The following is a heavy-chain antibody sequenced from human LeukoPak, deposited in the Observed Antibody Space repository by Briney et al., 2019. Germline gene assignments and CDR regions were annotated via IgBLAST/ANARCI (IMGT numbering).Heavy chain of an antibody. CDR1: GGSFSGYY. V-gene: IGHV4-34*01. J-gene: IGHJ4*02. Sequence: PSETLSLTCAVYGGSFSGYYWSWIRQPPGKGLEWIREINHSGYTNYNPSLKSRVTMSIDTSKNHFSLKLTSVTAADTATYYCARETSLAGFASGLGFNYWGQGILVTVSS. CDR3: ARETSLAGFASGLGFNY. CDR2: INHSGYT. D-gene: IGHD6-19*01.